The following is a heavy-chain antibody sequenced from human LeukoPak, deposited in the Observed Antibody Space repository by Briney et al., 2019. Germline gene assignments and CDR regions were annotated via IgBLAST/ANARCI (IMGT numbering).Heavy chain of an antibody. J-gene: IGHJ5*02. D-gene: IGHD4-17*01. CDR3: ARDRPLATVTTVDTYGFDP. CDR1: GGSISSNHY. V-gene: IGHV4-39*07. CDR2: INYTGNT. Sequence: PAETLSLTCTVSGGSISSNHYWAWLRHPPGKGLEWIGSINYTGNTYYNQSLKSRVTMSADTSKNKLSLKVSSVTAADTDVYYCARDRPLATVTTVDTYGFDPWGQGTLVTVSS.